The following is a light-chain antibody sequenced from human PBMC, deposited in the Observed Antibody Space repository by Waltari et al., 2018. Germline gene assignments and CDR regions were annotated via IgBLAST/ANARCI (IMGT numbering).Light chain of an antibody. CDR3: QQYYSTPRT. CDR2: WAS. J-gene: IGKJ1*01. Sequence: DFVMTQSPDSLAVSLGERATINCRSSQTILDNADKNNYLAWYQHKPGQPPKLLISWASARVSGVPDRFTGSGSGTDFTLTISSLQAEDVAIYYCQQYYSTPRTFGQGTKVEVK. CDR1: QTILDNADKNNY. V-gene: IGKV4-1*01.